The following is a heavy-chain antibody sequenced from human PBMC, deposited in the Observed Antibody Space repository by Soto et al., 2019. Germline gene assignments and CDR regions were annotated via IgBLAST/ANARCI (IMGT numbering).Heavy chain of an antibody. Sequence: ASVKVSCKASGYTFTSYAMHWVRQAPGQRLEWMGWINAGNGNTKYSQKFQGRVTITRDTSASTAYMELSSLRSEDTAVYYCARVAREGGPIKGYFDYWGQGTLVTVSS. V-gene: IGHV1-3*01. D-gene: IGHD3-16*01. CDR1: GYTFTSYA. CDR3: ARVAREGGPIKGYFDY. J-gene: IGHJ4*02. CDR2: INAGNGNT.